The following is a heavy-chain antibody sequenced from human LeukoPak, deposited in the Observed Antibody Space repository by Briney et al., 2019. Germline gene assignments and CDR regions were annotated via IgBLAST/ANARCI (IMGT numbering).Heavy chain of an antibody. V-gene: IGHV3-48*03. Sequence: PGGSLRLSCAASGFTFSSYEMNWVRQAPGKGLEWVSYISSSGSTIYYADSVKGRFTISRDNSKNRLYLQMNSLRAEDTAVYYCAKDSRSLGATTTEDYWGQGTLVTVSS. J-gene: IGHJ4*02. CDR1: GFTFSSYE. CDR2: ISSSGSTI. CDR3: AKDSRSLGATTTEDY. D-gene: IGHD1-26*01.